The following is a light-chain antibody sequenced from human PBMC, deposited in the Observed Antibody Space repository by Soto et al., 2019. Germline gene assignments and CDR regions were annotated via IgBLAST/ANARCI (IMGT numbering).Light chain of an antibody. V-gene: IGKV3-11*02. CDR1: QSVGTF. Sequence: EIVLTQSPATLTLSPGERATLSCRASQSVGTFFAWYQQRPGQAPRLLIYGASNRAAGIPARFSGSGSGRDFTLTISSLEPEDGAVYYWQQCRVSLTFGGGTKVE. J-gene: IGKJ4*01. CDR3: QQCRVSLT. CDR2: GAS.